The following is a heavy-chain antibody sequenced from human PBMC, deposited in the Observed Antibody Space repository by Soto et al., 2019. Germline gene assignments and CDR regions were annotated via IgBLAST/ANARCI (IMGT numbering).Heavy chain of an antibody. CDR1: GGSFSGYY. D-gene: IGHD3-10*01. CDR2: INHSGST. V-gene: IGHV4-34*01. CDR3: AGFYYGSGNGNGQDYYGMDV. J-gene: IGHJ6*02. Sequence: SETLSLTCAVYGGSFSGYYWSWIRQPPGKGLEWIGEINHSGSTNYNPSLKSRVTISVDTSKSQFSLKLSSVTAADTAVYYCAGFYYGSGNGNGQDYYGMDVWGQGTTVTVSS.